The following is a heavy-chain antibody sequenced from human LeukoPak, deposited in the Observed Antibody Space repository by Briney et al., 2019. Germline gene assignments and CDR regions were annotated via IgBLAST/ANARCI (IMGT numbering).Heavy chain of an antibody. D-gene: IGHD6-13*01. J-gene: IGHJ3*02. CDR1: GYTFTTYN. CDR3: ARVQSSSWGYAFDI. CDR2: ITADNGNT. V-gene: IGHV1-18*01. Sequence: ASVKVSCKASGYTFTTYNINWVRQAPGQGLEWMGWITADNGNTNYAQKFQGRVTMTTDTSTSTVYMELRSLRSDDTAVYYCARVQSSSWGYAFDIWGQGTMVTVPS.